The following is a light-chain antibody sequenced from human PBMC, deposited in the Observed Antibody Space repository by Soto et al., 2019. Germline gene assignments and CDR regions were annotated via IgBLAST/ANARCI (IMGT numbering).Light chain of an antibody. Sequence: IQRTQSPSTLSASVGAIVTITCRASQSISSWLAWYQQKPGKAPKLLIYKASSLESGVPSRFSGSGSGTEFTLTISSLQPEDFATYYCQQYNSYSWTFGQGTKVDIK. CDR3: QQYNSYSWT. CDR1: QSISSW. CDR2: KAS. J-gene: IGKJ1*01. V-gene: IGKV1-5*03.